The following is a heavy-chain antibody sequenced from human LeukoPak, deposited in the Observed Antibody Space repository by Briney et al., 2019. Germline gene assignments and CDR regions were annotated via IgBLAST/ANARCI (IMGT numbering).Heavy chain of an antibody. D-gene: IGHD4-23*01. CDR3: VCLGNSVRDY. CDR1: GFTFSSYG. J-gene: IGHJ4*02. V-gene: IGHV3-33*01. CDR2: IWYDGSNK. Sequence: LSGGSLRLSCAASGFTFSSYGMHWVRQAPGKGLEWVAVIWYDGSNKYYADSVKGRFTISRDNSKNTLYLQMNSLRAEDTAVYYCVCLGNSVRDYWGQGTLVTVSS.